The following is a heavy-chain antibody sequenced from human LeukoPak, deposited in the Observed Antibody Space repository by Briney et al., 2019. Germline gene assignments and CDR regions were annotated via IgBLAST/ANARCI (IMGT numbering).Heavy chain of an antibody. Sequence: GGSLRLSCAASGFTFSSYWMSWVRQAPGKGLEWVANIKQDGSEKYYVDSVKGRFTISRDNAKNSLYLQMNSLRAEDTAVYYCARDFDRYYYDSSGYYSFLDYWGQGTLVTVSS. D-gene: IGHD3-22*01. CDR1: GFTFSSYW. CDR2: IKQDGSEK. V-gene: IGHV3-7*01. J-gene: IGHJ4*02. CDR3: ARDFDRYYYDSSGYYSFLDY.